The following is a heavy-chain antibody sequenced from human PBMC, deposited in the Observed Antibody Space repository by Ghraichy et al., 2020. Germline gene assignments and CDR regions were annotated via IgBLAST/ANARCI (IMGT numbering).Heavy chain of an antibody. CDR1: GYTFTGYY. Sequence: ASVKVSCKASGYTFTGYYMHWVRQAPGQGLEWMGRINPNSGGTNYAQKFQGRVTMTRDTSISTAYMELSRLRSDDTAVYYCASSYYGSGSYYPYYMDVWGKGTTVTVSS. D-gene: IGHD3-10*01. J-gene: IGHJ6*03. V-gene: IGHV1-2*06. CDR2: INPNSGGT. CDR3: ASSYYGSGSYYPYYMDV.